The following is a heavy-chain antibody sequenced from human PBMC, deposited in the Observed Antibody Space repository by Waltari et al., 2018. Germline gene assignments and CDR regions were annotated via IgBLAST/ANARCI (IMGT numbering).Heavy chain of an antibody. Sequence: QVHLLQSGPEVRKPGSSVKVSCQASGGTFNNHVFNWVRPAPGQGLEWMGRIIPILGQTTYSQRFQGRVTMTADKSTKTTYMGLASLRSEDTALYYCASGHSYISNSRHYGPFDLWGQGTLITVSS. CDR2: IIPILGQT. D-gene: IGHD3-16*01. V-gene: IGHV1-69*02. CDR1: GGTFNNHV. CDR3: ASGHSYISNSRHYGPFDL. J-gene: IGHJ5*02.